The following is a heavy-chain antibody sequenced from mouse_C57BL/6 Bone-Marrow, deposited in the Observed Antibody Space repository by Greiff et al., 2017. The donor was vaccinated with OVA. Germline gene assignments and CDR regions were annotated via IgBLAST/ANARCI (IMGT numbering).Heavy chain of an antibody. CDR1: GYTFTSYW. CDR3: ARGPGLFDY. J-gene: IGHJ2*01. Sequence: QVQLQQPGAELVRPGTSVKLSCKASGYTFTSYWMHWVKQRPGQGLEWIGVIDPSDSYTNYNQKFKGKATLTVDTSSSTAYMQLSSLTSEDSAVYYCARGPGLFDYWGQGTTLTVSS. CDR2: IDPSDSYT. V-gene: IGHV1-59*01. D-gene: IGHD3-3*01.